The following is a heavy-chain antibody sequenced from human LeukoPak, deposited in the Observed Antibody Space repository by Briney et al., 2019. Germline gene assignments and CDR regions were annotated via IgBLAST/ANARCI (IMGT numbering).Heavy chain of an antibody. J-gene: IGHJ3*02. CDR1: GGSISSSSYY. D-gene: IGHD3-9*01. V-gene: IGHV4-39*01. CDR3: ARLSGGMYYDILTGTTRVDAFDI. CDR2: IYYSGST. Sequence: SETLSLTCTVSGGSISSSSYYRGWIRQPPGKGLEWIGSIYYSGSTYYNPSLKSRVTISVHTSKNQFSLKLSSVTAADTAVYYCARLSGGMYYDILTGTTRVDAFDIWGQGTMVTVSS.